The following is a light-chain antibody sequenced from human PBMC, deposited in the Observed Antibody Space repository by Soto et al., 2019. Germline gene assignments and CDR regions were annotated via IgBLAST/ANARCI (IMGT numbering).Light chain of an antibody. CDR3: SSYTSTKHVV. Sequence: QSALTQPASVSGSPGQSNTISCTGTSSDVGGYNYVSWYQQHPGKAPKLMIYEVSNRPSGVSNRFSGSKSGNTASLTISGLQAEDEADYYCSSYTSTKHVVFGGGTKLTVL. J-gene: IGLJ2*01. CDR2: EVS. V-gene: IGLV2-14*03. CDR1: SSDVGGYNY.